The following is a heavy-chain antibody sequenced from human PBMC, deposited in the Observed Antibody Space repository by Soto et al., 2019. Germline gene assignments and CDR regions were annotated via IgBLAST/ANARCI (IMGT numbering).Heavy chain of an antibody. D-gene: IGHD3-10*01. Sequence: QVQLVQTWAEVKRPGSSVKVSCKASGDTFNFYSINCVRQAPGLGLAWMGRVNPIVSMSNYAQKFQGRVTMTADKSTSRAYMELSSLRSEDTAIYYCASSYGSGYRAFDYWGQGALVTVSS. V-gene: IGHV1-69*02. CDR1: GDTFNFYS. CDR2: VNPIVSMS. J-gene: IGHJ4*02. CDR3: ASSYGSGYRAFDY.